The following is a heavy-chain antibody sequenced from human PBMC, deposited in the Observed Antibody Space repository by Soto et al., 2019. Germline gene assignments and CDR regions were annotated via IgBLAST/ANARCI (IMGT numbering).Heavy chain of an antibody. J-gene: IGHJ6*02. V-gene: IGHV3-7*03. CDR1: GFTLSMYS. D-gene: IGHD2-21*02. CDR2: IPQDGSDG. CDR3: ARDHLILPAHDFFYGSDV. Sequence: DVQLKESGGGLVQPGQSLRLSCEVSGFTLSMYSMTWVRQAPGKGLEWVAKIPQDGSDGHYLDSVKGRFTNSRDNAKNSVYLQMNSLRADDTAVYYCARDHLILPAHDFFYGSDVWGQGAKVTVSS.